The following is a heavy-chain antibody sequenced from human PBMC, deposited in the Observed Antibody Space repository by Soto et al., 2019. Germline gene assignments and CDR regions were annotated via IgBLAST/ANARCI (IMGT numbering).Heavy chain of an antibody. Sequence: GGSLRLSCAASGFTFSDYYMSWIRQAPGKGLEWVSYISSSGSTIYYADSVKGRFTISRDNAKNSLYLQMNSLRAEDTAVYYCARDRYSGYRALPCYVDYWGQGTLVTVSS. V-gene: IGHV3-11*01. CDR3: ARDRYSGYRALPCYVDY. CDR1: GFTFSDYY. D-gene: IGHD5-12*01. J-gene: IGHJ4*02. CDR2: ISSSGSTI.